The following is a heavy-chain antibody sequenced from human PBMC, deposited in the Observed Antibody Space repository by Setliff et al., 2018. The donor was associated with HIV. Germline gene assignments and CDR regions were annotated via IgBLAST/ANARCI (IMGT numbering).Heavy chain of an antibody. CDR3: AKGKVSPLRLDY. V-gene: IGHV3-23*01. D-gene: IGHD2-15*01. CDR2: ISGSGGST. CDR1: GFTFSNYA. Sequence: GESLKISCAASGFTFSNYAMSWVRQAPGKGLEWVSGISGSGGSTYYADSVKGRFTISRDNSKNTLYLQMNSLRAEDTAVYYCAKGKVSPLRLDYWGQGSLVTVSS. J-gene: IGHJ4*02.